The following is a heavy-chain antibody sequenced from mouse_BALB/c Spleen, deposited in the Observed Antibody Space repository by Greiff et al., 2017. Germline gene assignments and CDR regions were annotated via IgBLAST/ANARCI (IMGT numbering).Heavy chain of an antibody. CDR3: ARSYYGYPFFDY. CDR2: ILPGSGST. V-gene: IGHV1-9*01. J-gene: IGHJ2*01. CDR1: GYTFSSYW. Sequence: QVQLKQSGAELMKPGASVKISCKATGYTFSSYWIEWVKQRPGHGLEWIGEILPGSGSTNYNEKFKGKATLTADKSSSTAYMQLSSLTSENSAVYFCARSYYGYPFFDYWGQGTTLTVSS. D-gene: IGHD1-2*01.